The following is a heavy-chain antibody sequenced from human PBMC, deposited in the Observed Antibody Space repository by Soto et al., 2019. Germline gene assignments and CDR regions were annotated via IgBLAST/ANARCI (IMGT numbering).Heavy chain of an antibody. CDR3: TRDGSGPIDFDY. CDR2: IDNDGSST. J-gene: IGHJ4*02. V-gene: IGHV3-74*01. CDR1: GFTLSGSW. Sequence: PGRSRRLSCAPAGFTLSGSWMHWVRQAPGKGLVWVSRIDNDGSSTTYADSVKGRFTISRDNAKNTLYLQMNSLAAEDTTVYYCTRDGSGPIDFDYWGQGT. D-gene: IGHD3-10*01.